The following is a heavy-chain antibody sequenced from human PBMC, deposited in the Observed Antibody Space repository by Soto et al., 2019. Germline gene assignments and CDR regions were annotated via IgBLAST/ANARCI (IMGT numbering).Heavy chain of an antibody. D-gene: IGHD5-18*01. J-gene: IGHJ6*02. CDR3: ARDHSRIQLWSPTTVVTDYYYYYGMDV. CDR1: GGTFSSYA. CDR2: IIPIFGTA. Sequence: GASVKVSCKASGGTFSSYAISWVRQAPGQGLEWMGGIIPIFGTANYAQKFQGRVTITADESTSTAYMELSSLRSEDTAVYYCARDHSRIQLWSPTTVVTDYYYYYGMDVWGQGTTVTVSS. V-gene: IGHV1-69*13.